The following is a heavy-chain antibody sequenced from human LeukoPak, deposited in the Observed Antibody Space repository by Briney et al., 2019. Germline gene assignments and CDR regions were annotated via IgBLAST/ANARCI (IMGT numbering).Heavy chain of an antibody. CDR3: ARDQRDYGDAFDI. J-gene: IGHJ3*02. Sequence: GGPLRLSCAASGFTLSDYYMTWIRQAPGKGLEYVSDISDSGNTIYYADSVKGRFTISRDNAKNSLYLQMNSLRAEDTAVYYCARDQRDYGDAFDIWGQGTMVTVSS. D-gene: IGHD4-17*01. CDR1: GFTLSDYY. CDR2: ISDSGNTI. V-gene: IGHV3-11*01.